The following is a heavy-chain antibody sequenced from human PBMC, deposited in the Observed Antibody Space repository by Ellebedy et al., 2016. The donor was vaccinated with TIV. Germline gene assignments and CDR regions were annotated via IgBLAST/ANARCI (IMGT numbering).Heavy chain of an antibody. CDR2: VYHSGSP. CDR1: GGFVNNSRHY. Sequence: MPSDTLSLTCDVPGGFVNNSRHYWAWIRQPPGKGLEWIGSVYHSGSPYYNPSFTSRVTLYADTSKNQFSLNLRTVTAADTGVYYCARIDSWQPIDDWGQGILVTVSS. V-gene: IGHV4-39*01. D-gene: IGHD3-9*01. CDR3: ARIDSWQPIDD. J-gene: IGHJ4*02.